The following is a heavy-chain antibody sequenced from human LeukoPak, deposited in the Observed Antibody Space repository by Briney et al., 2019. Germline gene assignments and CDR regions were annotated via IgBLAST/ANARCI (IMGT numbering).Heavy chain of an antibody. D-gene: IGHD3-22*01. J-gene: IGHJ4*02. CDR1: GGSISSYY. V-gene: IGHV4-4*09. Sequence: SETLSLTCTVSGGSISSYYWSWIRQPPGKGLEWIGYIYTSGSTNYNPSLKSRVTISVDTSKNQFSLKLSSVTAADTAVYYCARHAGTQYYYDSGPFDYWGQGTLVTVSS. CDR3: ARHAGTQYYYDSGPFDY. CDR2: IYTSGST.